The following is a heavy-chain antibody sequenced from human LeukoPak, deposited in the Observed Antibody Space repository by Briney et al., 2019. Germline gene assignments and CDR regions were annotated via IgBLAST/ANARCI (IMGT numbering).Heavy chain of an antibody. CDR1: GFTFSNAW. D-gene: IGHD3-10*01. CDR2: IKEDGREN. CDR3: ARDGLAYYGLGNSRSFALDV. J-gene: IGHJ6*02. V-gene: IGHV3-7*03. Sequence: GGSLRLSCAASGFTFSNAWMNWVRQAPGMGREWVANIKEDGRENYYVDSVKGRFTISRDNAKNSLYLQMNSLRAEDMAIYYCARDGLAYYGLGNSRSFALDVWGQGTTVIVSS.